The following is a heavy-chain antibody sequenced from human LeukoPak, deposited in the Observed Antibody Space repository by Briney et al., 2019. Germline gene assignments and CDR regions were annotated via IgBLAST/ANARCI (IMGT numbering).Heavy chain of an antibody. CDR1: GFTFSSYA. J-gene: IGHJ2*01. D-gene: IGHD3-9*01. V-gene: IGHV3-23*01. CDR2: ISGSGGST. CDR3: ARFKYFDWVRDSRYFDL. Sequence: GGSLRLSCAASGFTFSSYAMSWVRQAPGKGLEWVSAISGSGGSTYYADSVKGRFTISRDNSKNTLYLQMNSLRAEDTAVYYCARFKYFDWVRDSRYFDLWGRGTLVTVSS.